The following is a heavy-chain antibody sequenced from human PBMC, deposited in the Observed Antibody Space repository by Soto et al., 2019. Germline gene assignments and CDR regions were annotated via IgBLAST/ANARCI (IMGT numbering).Heavy chain of an antibody. J-gene: IGHJ5*01. CDR2: INHSGRV. CDR3: STRAYDTNGYYRFDP. V-gene: IGHV4-34*01. CDR1: GGSFSGHP. Sequence: KTSETLSLTCAVYGGSFSGHPWTWIRQSPGKGLEWIGDINHSGRVNYSPSLKSRVTISLDTSKNQFSLTLSAVTAADTAMYYCSTRAYDTNGYYRFDPWGQGTLVTVSS. D-gene: IGHD3-22*01.